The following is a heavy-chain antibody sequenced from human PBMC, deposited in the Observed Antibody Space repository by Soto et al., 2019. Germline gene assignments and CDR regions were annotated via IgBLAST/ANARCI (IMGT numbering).Heavy chain of an antibody. CDR3: ASLQWVDY. CDR1: GFTFSSYS. Sequence: ESGGGLVQPGGSLRLSCAASGFTFSSYSMNWVRQAPGKGLEWVSYISSSSSTIYYADSVKGRFTISRDNAKNSLYLQMNSLRAEDTAVYYCASLQWVDYWGQGTLVTVSS. J-gene: IGHJ4*02. D-gene: IGHD4-4*01. V-gene: IGHV3-48*01. CDR2: ISSSSSTI.